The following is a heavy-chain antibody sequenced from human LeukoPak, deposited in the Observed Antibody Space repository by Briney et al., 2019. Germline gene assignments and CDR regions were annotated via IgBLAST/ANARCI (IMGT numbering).Heavy chain of an antibody. Sequence: PSQTLSLTCTVSGGSFSSGGYYWSWIRQHPGKGLEWIGYLYYSGSTYYNPSLKSRVTISVDTSKNQFSLKLSSVTAADTAVCYCARGRHDSSGYYPLDYWGQGTLVTVSS. V-gene: IGHV4-31*03. J-gene: IGHJ4*02. D-gene: IGHD3-22*01. CDR2: LYYSGST. CDR3: ARGRHDSSGYYPLDY. CDR1: GGSFSSGGYY.